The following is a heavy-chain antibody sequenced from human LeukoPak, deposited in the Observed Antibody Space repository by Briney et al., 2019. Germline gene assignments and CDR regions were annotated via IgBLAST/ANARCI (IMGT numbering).Heavy chain of an antibody. CDR3: ARQTMILVVERKLVFDP. Sequence: GGPLRLSCAASGFTFSRYRMSWVPQAPGKGLEWVANIKQDGSEKYYVDSVKGRFTISRDNAKNSLYLQMNSLRGDDTAVYYCARQTMILVVERKLVFDPWGQGTLVTVSS. J-gene: IGHJ5*02. CDR2: IKQDGSEK. V-gene: IGHV3-7*01. D-gene: IGHD3-22*01. CDR1: GFTFSRYR.